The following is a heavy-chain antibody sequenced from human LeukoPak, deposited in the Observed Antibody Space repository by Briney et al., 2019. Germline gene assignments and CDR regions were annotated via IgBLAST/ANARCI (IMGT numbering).Heavy chain of an antibody. CDR2: TNSDGSSR. CDR3: ARDWRSSSWLDYNWFDP. D-gene: IGHD6-13*01. V-gene: IGHV3-74*01. Sequence: GGSLRLSCAVSGFTFSGHWMFWVRQAPGKGLEWVSSTNSDGSSRGYTDSVKGRFTVSRDNAKNTLYLQMNSLRGEDTAVYYCARDWRSSSWLDYNWFDPWGRGTLVTVSS. CDR1: GFTFSGHW. J-gene: IGHJ5*02.